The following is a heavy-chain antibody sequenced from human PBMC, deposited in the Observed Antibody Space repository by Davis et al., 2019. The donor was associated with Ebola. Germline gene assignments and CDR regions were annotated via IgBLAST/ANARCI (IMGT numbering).Heavy chain of an antibody. Sequence: SVKVSCKASGYTFTSYGISWVRQAPGQGLEWMGGIIPIFGTANYAQKFQGRVTITADESTSTAYMELSSLRSEDTAVYYCARGLYDSSGYYIPKPIPIFDYWGQGTLVTVSS. V-gene: IGHV1-69*13. CDR3: ARGLYDSSGYYIPKPIPIFDY. CDR2: IIPIFGTA. J-gene: IGHJ4*02. D-gene: IGHD3-22*01. CDR1: GYTFTSYG.